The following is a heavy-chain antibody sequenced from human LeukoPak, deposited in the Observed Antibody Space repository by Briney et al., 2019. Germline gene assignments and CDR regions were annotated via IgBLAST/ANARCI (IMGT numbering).Heavy chain of an antibody. Sequence: PGGSLRLSCAASGFTFSNAWMSWVRQAPGKGLEWAGRIKSKTDGGTTDYAAPVKGRFTISRDDSKNTLYLQMNSLKTEDTAVYYCTTYPMVRGFYWGQGTLVTVSS. CDR3: TTYPMVRGFY. J-gene: IGHJ4*02. CDR1: GFTFSNAW. D-gene: IGHD3-10*01. CDR2: IKSKTDGGTT. V-gene: IGHV3-15*01.